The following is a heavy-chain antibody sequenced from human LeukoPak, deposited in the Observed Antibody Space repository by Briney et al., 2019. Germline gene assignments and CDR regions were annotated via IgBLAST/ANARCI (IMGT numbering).Heavy chain of an antibody. J-gene: IGHJ4*02. Sequence: SETLSLTCTVSGGSISSSSYYWGWIRQPPGKGLEWNGSIYYSGSTYYNPSLKSRVTISVDTSKNQFSLKLSSVTAADTAVYYCARQRIAARLIDYWGQGTLVTVSS. V-gene: IGHV4-39*01. CDR3: ARQRIAARLIDY. CDR2: IYYSGST. CDR1: GGSISSSSYY. D-gene: IGHD6-6*01.